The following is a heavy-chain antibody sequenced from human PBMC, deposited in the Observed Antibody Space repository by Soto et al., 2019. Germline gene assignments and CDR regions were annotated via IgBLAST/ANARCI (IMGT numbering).Heavy chain of an antibody. CDR2: ISYDGSNK. V-gene: IGHV3-30*18. D-gene: IGHD5-12*01. CDR1: RFSFSSYG. J-gene: IGHJ4*02. Sequence: QVPLVESGGGVVQPGRSLRLSCAASRFSFSSYGMHWVRQAPGKGLEWVAVISYDGSNKYYADSVKGRFTISRDNSKNTLYLQMNSLRAEDTAVYYCAKDKYRGYECFDYWGQGALVTVSS. CDR3: AKDKYRGYECFDY.